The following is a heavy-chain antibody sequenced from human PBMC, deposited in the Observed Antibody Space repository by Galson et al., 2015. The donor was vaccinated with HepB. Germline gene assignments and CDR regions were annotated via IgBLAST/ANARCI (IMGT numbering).Heavy chain of an antibody. CDR3: AKDMWDDSGSYSWEWLRHEYFQH. V-gene: IGHV3-23*01. D-gene: IGHD1-26*01. CDR1: GFTFSSYA. J-gene: IGHJ1*01. CDR2: ISGSGGST. Sequence: SLRLSCAASGFTFSSYATSWVRQAPGKGLEWVSAISGSGGSTYYADSVKGRFTISRDNSKNTLYLQMNSLRAEDTAVYYCAKDMWDDSGSYSWEWLRHEYFQHWGQGTLVTVSS.